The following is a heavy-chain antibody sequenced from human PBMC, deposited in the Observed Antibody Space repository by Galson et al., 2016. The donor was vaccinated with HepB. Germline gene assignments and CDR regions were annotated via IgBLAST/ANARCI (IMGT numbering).Heavy chain of an antibody. V-gene: IGHV3-64*02. CDR1: GVSFSRYA. CDR3: ARVLTRGVAAAGYFGY. CDR2: INSVGDGT. J-gene: IGHJ4*02. Sequence: SLRLSCAMSGVSFSRYAMHWVRQAPGKGPEYVSGINSVGDGTYYAASVEGRFTISRDNSQSTLYLQMDSLRPEDTAVYYCARVLTRGVAAAGYFGYWGQGILVIVSS. D-gene: IGHD6-13*01.